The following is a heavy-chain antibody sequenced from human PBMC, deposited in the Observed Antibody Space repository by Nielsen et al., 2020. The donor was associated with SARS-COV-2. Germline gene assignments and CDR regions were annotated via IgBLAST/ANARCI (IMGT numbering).Heavy chain of an antibody. J-gene: IGHJ5*02. D-gene: IGHD6-13*01. Sequence: YVDSVKGRFTISRDNAKNSLYLQMNSLRAEDTAVYYCARDGGSSSWYQKNNWFDPWGQGTLVTVSS. V-gene: IGHV3-7*03. CDR3: ARDGGSSSWYQKNNWFDP.